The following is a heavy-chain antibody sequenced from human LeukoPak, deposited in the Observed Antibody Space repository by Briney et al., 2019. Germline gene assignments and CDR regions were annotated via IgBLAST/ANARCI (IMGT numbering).Heavy chain of an antibody. CDR2: ISGSGGST. J-gene: IGHJ6*02. Sequence: AGGSLRLSCAASGFTFSSYAMSWVRQAPGKGLEWVSAISGSGGSTYYADSVKGRFTISRDDAKNMMFLQMNSLRAEDTAVYYCAKDASGSYVYYYYYYGMDVWGQGTTVTVSS. V-gene: IGHV3-23*01. CDR1: GFTFSSYA. D-gene: IGHD1-26*01. CDR3: AKDASGSYVYYYYYYGMDV.